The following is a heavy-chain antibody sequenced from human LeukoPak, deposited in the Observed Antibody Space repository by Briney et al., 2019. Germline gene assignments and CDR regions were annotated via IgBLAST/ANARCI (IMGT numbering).Heavy chain of an antibody. D-gene: IGHD1-1*01. CDR2: ISDSGRNT. Sequence: GGSLRLSCVASGFTFSNYAMSWVRQAPGKGLEWVSAISDSGRNTFYADSVKGRFTISRDNSKNSLFLQMNSLRAEDMAVYYCARGVPTGIDYFDYWGQGTLVTVSS. CDR1: GFTFSNYA. V-gene: IGHV3-23*01. J-gene: IGHJ4*02. CDR3: ARGVPTGIDYFDY.